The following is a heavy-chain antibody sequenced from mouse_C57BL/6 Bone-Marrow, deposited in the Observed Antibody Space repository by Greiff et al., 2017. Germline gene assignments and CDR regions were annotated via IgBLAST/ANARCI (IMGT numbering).Heavy chain of an antibody. CDR2: VYPCSGGT. CDR1: GYTFTSYW. D-gene: IGHD1-1*01. V-gene: IGHV1-55*01. J-gene: IGHJ4*01. CDR3: ARWRYCYCMDY. Sequence: VQLQQSGAELVKPGASVKMSCKASGYTFTSYWMHWVKQRPGQGLEWIGHVYPCSGGTSYNQKFKGKATLTVDTSSSTAYMQLSSLTSEDSAVYYCARWRYCYCMDYWGRGTSVTVSA.